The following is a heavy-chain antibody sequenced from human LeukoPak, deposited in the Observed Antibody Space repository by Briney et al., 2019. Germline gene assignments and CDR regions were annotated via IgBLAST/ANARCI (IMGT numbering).Heavy chain of an antibody. CDR3: ARDPGSAWYDY. D-gene: IGHD6-19*01. CDR2: ISTSNGNR. CDR1: GYTFTSHG. Sequence: ASVKGSCKASGYTFTSHGFPWVRQAPGQGLEWMGSISTSNGNRIYAQTLQGRVTMTTDTSTSTAFMELRSLRSDDTAVYYCARDPGSAWYDYWGQGTLVTVSS. V-gene: IGHV1-18*04. J-gene: IGHJ4*02.